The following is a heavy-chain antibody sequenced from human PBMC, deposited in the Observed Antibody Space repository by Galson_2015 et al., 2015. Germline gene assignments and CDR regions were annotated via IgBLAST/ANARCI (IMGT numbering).Heavy chain of an antibody. CDR2: ISDNGGNT. Sequence: SLRLSCAASGFTFRHFAMHWVRQAPGKGLESVSAISDNGGNTYYVDSVRGRFRISRDNSKSTLYLQMGSLRTEDMGVYYCVRGRGTPDYGGQGTLVTVYS. CDR3: VRGRGTPDY. J-gene: IGHJ4*02. V-gene: IGHV3-64*02. CDR1: GFTFRHFA. D-gene: IGHD1/OR15-1a*01.